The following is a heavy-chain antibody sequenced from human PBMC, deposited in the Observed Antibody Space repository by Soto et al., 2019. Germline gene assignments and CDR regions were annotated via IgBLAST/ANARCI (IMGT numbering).Heavy chain of an antibody. CDR1: GGSIGGAGYS. V-gene: IGHV4-30-2*01. CDR2: IYESGTI. J-gene: IGHJ5*02. D-gene: IGHD3-10*01. Sequence: SETLSLTCAVSGGSIGGAGYSWSWIRQPPGGGLDWIGYIYESGTILYNPSLKTRLTISLNWSDKQFSLTLNSVTAADTAVYYCARAQFYSGSGNYHNLMFDPWGQGTQVTVSS. CDR3: ARAQFYSGSGNYHNLMFDP.